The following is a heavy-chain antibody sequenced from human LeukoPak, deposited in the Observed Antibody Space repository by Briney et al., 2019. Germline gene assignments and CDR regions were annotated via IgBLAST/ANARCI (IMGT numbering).Heavy chain of an antibody. D-gene: IGHD5-24*01. CDR1: GYIFTSYY. J-gene: IGHJ4*02. Sequence: ASVKVSCKASGYIFTSYYMHWVRQAPGQGLEWMGIINPSGGNTNYAQKFQGRVIMTRDTSTSTVYMELSSLRSEDTAVYYCARGAKRWLQFKTSAGFDYWGQGTLLTVSS. CDR2: INPSGGNT. CDR3: ARGAKRWLQFKTSAGFDY. V-gene: IGHV1-46*01.